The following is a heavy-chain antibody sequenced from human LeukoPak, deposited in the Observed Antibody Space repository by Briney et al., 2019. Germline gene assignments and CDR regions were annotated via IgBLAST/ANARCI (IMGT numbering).Heavy chain of an antibody. J-gene: IGHJ4*02. CDR3: ARDSSGYSSGSIYDY. CDR1: GGSFSGYY. D-gene: IGHD6-19*01. CDR2: INHSGST. Sequence: PSETLSLTCAVYGGSFSGYYWSWIRQPPGKGLEWIGEINHSGSTNYNPSLKSRVTISVDTSKNQFSLKLSSVTAADTAVYYCARDSSGYSSGSIYDYWGQGTLVTVSS. V-gene: IGHV4-34*01.